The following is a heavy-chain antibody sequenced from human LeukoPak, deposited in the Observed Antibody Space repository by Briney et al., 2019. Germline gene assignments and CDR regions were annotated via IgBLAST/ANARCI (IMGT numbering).Heavy chain of an antibody. CDR3: ARDRSGGSSSD. CDR1: GGSISSGGYY. D-gene: IGHD2-15*01. Sequence: PSQTLSLTCTVSGGSISSGGYYWSWIRQPPGKGLEWIGEINHSGSTNYNPSLKSRVTISVDTSKNQFSLKLSSVTAADTAVYYCARDRSGGSSSDWGQGTLVTVSS. V-gene: IGHV4-30-2*01. J-gene: IGHJ4*02. CDR2: INHSGST.